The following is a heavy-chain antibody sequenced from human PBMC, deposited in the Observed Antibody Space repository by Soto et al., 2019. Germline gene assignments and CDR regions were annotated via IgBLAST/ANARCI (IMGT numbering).Heavy chain of an antibody. CDR1: GFTFSSYW. J-gene: IGHJ6*02. CDR3: AREDTAMAYTPRRRRNYGMDV. CDR2: IKQDGSEK. D-gene: IGHD5-18*01. Sequence: GGSLRLSCAASGFTFSSYWMSWVRQAPGKGLEWVANIKQDGSEKYYVDSVKGRFTISRDNAKNSLYLQMNSLRAEDTAVYYCAREDTAMAYTPRRRRNYGMDVWGQGTTVTVSS. V-gene: IGHV3-7*01.